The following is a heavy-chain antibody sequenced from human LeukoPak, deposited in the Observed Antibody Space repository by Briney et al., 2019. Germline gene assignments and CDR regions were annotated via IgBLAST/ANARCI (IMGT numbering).Heavy chain of an antibody. D-gene: IGHD6-13*01. J-gene: IGHJ4*02. V-gene: IGHV1-18*01. CDR3: ARDLPYRSSWESIDY. CDR2: ISSYNGNT. Sequence: GASVKVSCKASGYTFTSYGIIWVRQAPGQGLEWMGWISSYNGNTNYAQKIQGRVTMTTDASTSTAYMELRSLRSDDTAVYYCARDLPYRSSWESIDYWGQGTLVTVSS. CDR1: GYTFTSYG.